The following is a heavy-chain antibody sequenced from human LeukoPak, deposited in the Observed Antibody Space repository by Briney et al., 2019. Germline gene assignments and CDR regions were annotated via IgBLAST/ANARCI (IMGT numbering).Heavy chain of an antibody. J-gene: IGHJ4*02. Sequence: GGPLRLSCAASGFTFSSYWMSWVRQAPGKGLEWVANIKQDGSEKYYVDSVKGRFTISRDNAKNSLYLQMDSLRAEDTAVYYCARSGSVWFGELLSDYWGQGTLVTVSS. V-gene: IGHV3-7*01. D-gene: IGHD3-10*01. CDR2: IKQDGSEK. CDR1: GFTFSSYW. CDR3: ARSGSVWFGELLSDY.